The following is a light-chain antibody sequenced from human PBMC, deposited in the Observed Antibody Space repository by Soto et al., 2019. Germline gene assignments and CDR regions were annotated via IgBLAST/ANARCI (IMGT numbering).Light chain of an antibody. CDR2: EVS. J-gene: IGLJ1*01. V-gene: IGLV2-8*01. CDR3: SSYAGSSYV. Sequence: QSVLTQPPSASGSPGQSVTISCTGTNNEVGGYNYVSWYQQHPGKAPKLMIYEVSKRPSGVPDRFSGSKSGNTASLTVSGLQAEDEADYYCSSYAGSSYVFGTGTKVTVL. CDR1: NNEVGGYNY.